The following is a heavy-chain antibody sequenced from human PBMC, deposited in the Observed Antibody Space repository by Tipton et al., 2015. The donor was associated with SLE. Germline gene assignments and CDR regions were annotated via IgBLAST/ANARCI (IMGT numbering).Heavy chain of an antibody. D-gene: IGHD6-13*01. CDR2: IHYSGST. CDR1: GASISGSACY. Sequence: TLSLTCTVSGASISGSACYWGWIRQSPGKGLEWIGSIHYSGSTNDNPSLKSRVTISVDTSKNQFSLKLSSVTAADTAVYYCARGYSSTPINWGQGALVTVSS. J-gene: IGHJ4*02. CDR3: ARGYSSTPIN. V-gene: IGHV4-39*07.